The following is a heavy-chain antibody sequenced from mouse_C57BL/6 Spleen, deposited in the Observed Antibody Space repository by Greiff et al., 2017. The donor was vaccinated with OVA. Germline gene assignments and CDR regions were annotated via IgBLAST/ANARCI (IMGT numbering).Heavy chain of an antibody. V-gene: IGHV1-82*01. CDR1: GYAFSSSW. CDR3: ARAGGDY. Sequence: QVQLKESGPELVKPGASVKISCKASGYAFSSSWMNWVKQRPGKGLEWIGRIYPGDGDTNYNGKFKGKATLTADKSSSTAYMQLSSLTSEDSAVDFCARAGGDYWGKGTTLTVSS. J-gene: IGHJ2*01. CDR2: IYPGDGDT.